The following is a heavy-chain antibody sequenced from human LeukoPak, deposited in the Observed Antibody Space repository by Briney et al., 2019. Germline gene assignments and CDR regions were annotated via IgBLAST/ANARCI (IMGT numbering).Heavy chain of an antibody. CDR1: GFTFSSYS. CDR3: ARDRLTPSDKSETN. Sequence: GGSLRLSCAVSGFTFSSYSTNWVRQAPGKGLEWISSINSRSSYIYYADSVTGRFTISRDNAKNLLYLQMNSLRAEDTAVYYCARDRLTPSDKSETNWGQGTLVTVSS. CDR2: INSRSSYI. V-gene: IGHV3-21*01. J-gene: IGHJ4*02. D-gene: IGHD1/OR15-1a*01.